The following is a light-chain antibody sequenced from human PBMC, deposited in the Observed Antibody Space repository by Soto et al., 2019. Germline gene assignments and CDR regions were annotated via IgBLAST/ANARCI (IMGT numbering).Light chain of an antibody. Sequence: QSVLTQPPSVSGAPGQRVTISCTGSSSNIGAGYAVHWYRQLPGTAPKLLIYGNDNRPAGVPDRFSGSKSGTSASLAITGIQAEDEADYHCQSYDSSLSGSLFGGGTKLTVL. CDR3: QSYDSSLSGSL. CDR2: GND. CDR1: SSNIGAGYA. V-gene: IGLV1-40*01. J-gene: IGLJ2*01.